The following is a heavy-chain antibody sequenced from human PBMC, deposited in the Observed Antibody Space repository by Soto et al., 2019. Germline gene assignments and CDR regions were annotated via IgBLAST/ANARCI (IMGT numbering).Heavy chain of an antibody. J-gene: IGHJ2*01. Sequence: QVQLVQSGAEVKKPGASVKVSCKASGYTFTSYDINWVRQATGQGLEWMGWMNPNSGNTGYAQKFQGRVTMTRTTSRSTAYMALSSLRSEDTAVYYCAREGVYSSGWSNYWYFDLWGRGTLVTVSS. CDR3: AREGVYSSGWSNYWYFDL. CDR1: GYTFTSYD. CDR2: MNPNSGNT. D-gene: IGHD6-19*01. V-gene: IGHV1-8*01.